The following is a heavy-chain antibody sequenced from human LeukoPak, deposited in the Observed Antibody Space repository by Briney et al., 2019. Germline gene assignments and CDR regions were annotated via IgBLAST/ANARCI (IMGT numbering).Heavy chain of an antibody. CDR3: ARGLAVAGFGWDY. V-gene: IGHV3-21*01. D-gene: IGHD6-19*01. J-gene: IGHJ4*02. CDR1: GFTFSDYT. Sequence: KPGGSLRLSCAASGFTFSDYTMNWVRQAPGKGLEWVSSITSGSSYIYYADSLKGRFTISRDNAKNALYLQMNSLRAEDTAVYYCARGLAVAGFGWDYWGQGTLVTVSS. CDR2: ITSGSSYI.